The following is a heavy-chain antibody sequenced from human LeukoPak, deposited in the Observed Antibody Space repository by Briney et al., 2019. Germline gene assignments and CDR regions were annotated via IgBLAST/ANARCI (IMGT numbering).Heavy chain of an antibody. CDR3: AKKSAMVPATGAFDI. D-gene: IGHD4/OR15-4a*01. J-gene: IGHJ3*02. Sequence: PGGSLRLSFAASTFTFRSYAMHWVCQAPGKGLEWVSVISDDGSKKYYADSVEGRFTISRDTSKNTLYLQMNSLRAEDTAVYYCAKKSAMVPATGAFDIWGQGTMVTVSS. V-gene: IGHV3-30-3*02. CDR2: ISDDGSKK. CDR1: TFTFRSYA.